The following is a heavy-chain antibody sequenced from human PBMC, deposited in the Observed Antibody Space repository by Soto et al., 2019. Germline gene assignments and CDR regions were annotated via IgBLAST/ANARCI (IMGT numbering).Heavy chain of an antibody. V-gene: IGHV3-30-3*01. Sequence: QVQLVESGGGVVQPGRSLRLSCAASGFTFSSYAMHWVRQAPGKGLEWVAVISYDGSNKYYADSVKGRFTISRDNSKNTLYLQMNSLRAEDTAVYYCARSSGYSYYYGMDVW. CDR3: ARSSGYSYYYGMDV. CDR1: GFTFSSYA. D-gene: IGHD5-18*01. CDR2: ISYDGSNK. J-gene: IGHJ6*01.